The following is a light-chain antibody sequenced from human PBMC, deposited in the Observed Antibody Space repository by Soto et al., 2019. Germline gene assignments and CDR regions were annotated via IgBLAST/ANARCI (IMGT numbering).Light chain of an antibody. V-gene: IGLV2-8*01. J-gene: IGLJ2*01. CDR2: EVS. Sequence: QSALTQPPSASGSPGQSVTISCTGTSSDVGGYNYVSWYQQHPGKAPKLMIYEVSKRPSGVPDRFSGSKSGNTASLTVSGLQTEDEAVYFCTSYAGTKNYVVFGGGTQLTVL. CDR1: SSDVGGYNY. CDR3: TSYAGTKNYVV.